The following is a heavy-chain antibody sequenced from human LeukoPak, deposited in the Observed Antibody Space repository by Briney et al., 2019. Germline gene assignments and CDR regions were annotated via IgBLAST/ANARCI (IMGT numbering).Heavy chain of an antibody. D-gene: IGHD6-19*01. CDR2: INHSGST. CDR3: ARDTRFVPPHPIAVAGAYYFDY. V-gene: IGHV4-34*01. Sequence: SETLSLTCAVYGGSFSGYYWSWIRQPPGKGLEWIGEINHSGSTNHNPSLKSRVTISVDTSKNQFSLKLSSVTAADTAVYYCARDTRFVPPHPIAVAGAYYFDYWGQGTLVTVSS. CDR1: GGSFSGYY. J-gene: IGHJ4*02.